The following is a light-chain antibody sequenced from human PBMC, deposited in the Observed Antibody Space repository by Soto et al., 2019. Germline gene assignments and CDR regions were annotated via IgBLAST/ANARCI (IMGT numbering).Light chain of an antibody. CDR1: SSDVGGYNY. Sequence: QSALTQPASVSGSPGQSITISCTGTSSDVGGYNYVSWYQQHPGKAPKLMIYEVSNQPSGVSNRFSGSKSGNTASLTISGLQAEDEADYYCSSFTNTNTGVFGGGTKVTVL. J-gene: IGLJ3*02. V-gene: IGLV2-14*01. CDR3: SSFTNTNTGV. CDR2: EVS.